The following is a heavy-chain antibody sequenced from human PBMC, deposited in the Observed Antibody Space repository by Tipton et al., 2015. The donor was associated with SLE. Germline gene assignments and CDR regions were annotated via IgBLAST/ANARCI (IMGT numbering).Heavy chain of an antibody. CDR2: ISGSGGST. CDR3: AKAEIAVAGGPGLFVY. V-gene: IGHV3-23*01. D-gene: IGHD6-19*01. CDR1: GFTFSSYA. J-gene: IGHJ4*02. Sequence: SLRLSCAASGFTFSSYAVGWVRQAPGKGLEWVSAISGSGGSTYYADSVKGRFTISRDNSKNTLYLQMNSLRAEDTAVYYCAKAEIAVAGGPGLFVYWGQGTLVTVSS.